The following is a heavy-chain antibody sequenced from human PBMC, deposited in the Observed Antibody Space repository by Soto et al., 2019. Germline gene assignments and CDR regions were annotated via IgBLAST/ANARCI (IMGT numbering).Heavy chain of an antibody. CDR3: ARDQRGYSYGSPGSY. CDR2: ISYDGSNK. V-gene: IGHV3-30-3*01. J-gene: IGHJ4*02. D-gene: IGHD5-18*01. CDR1: GFTFSSYA. Sequence: QVQLVESGGGVVQPGRSLRLSCAASGFTFSSYAMHWVRQAPGKGLEWVAVISYDGSNKYYADSVKGRFTISRDNSKNTLYLQMNSLRAEDTAVYYCARDQRGYSYGSPGSYWGQGTLVTVSS.